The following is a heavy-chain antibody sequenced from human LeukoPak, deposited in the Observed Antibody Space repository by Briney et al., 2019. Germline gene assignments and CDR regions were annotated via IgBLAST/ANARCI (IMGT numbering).Heavy chain of an antibody. CDR1: GYTLTELS. CDR2: FDPEDGET. Sequence: GASVKVSCKVSGYTLTELSMHWVRQAPGKGLEWMGGFDPEDGETIYAQKFQGRVTMTEDTPTDTAYMELSSLRSEDTAVYYCATVPGDYGYYYGMDVWGQGTTVTVSS. V-gene: IGHV1-24*01. CDR3: ATVPGDYGYYYGMDV. J-gene: IGHJ6*02. D-gene: IGHD4-17*01.